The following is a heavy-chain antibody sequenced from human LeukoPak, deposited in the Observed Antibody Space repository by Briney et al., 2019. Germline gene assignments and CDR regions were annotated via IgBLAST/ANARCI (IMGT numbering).Heavy chain of an antibody. CDR1: GGSISSSSYY. CDR3: ATLARYDYVWGSYHNYYFDY. J-gene: IGHJ4*02. D-gene: IGHD3-16*02. CDR2: IYYSGST. V-gene: IGHV4-39*01. Sequence: SETLSLTCTVSGGSISSSSYYWGWIRQPPGKGLEWIGSIYYSGSTYYNPSLKSRVTISVDTSKNQFSLKLSSVTAADTAVYYCATLARYDYVWGSYHNYYFDYWGQGTLVTVPS.